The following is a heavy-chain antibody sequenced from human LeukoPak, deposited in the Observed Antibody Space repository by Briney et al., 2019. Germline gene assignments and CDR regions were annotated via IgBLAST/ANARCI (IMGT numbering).Heavy chain of an antibody. CDR3: AKDFRGSGSYYTPYYYYGMDV. J-gene: IGHJ6*04. CDR2: ISYDGSNK. Sequence: GGSLRLSCAASGFTFSSYGMHWVRQAPGKGLEWVAVISYDGSNKYYADSVKGRFTISRDNSKNTLYPQMNSLRAEDTAVYYCAKDFRGSGSYYTPYYYYGMDVWGKGTTVTVSS. D-gene: IGHD3-10*01. V-gene: IGHV3-30*18. CDR1: GFTFSSYG.